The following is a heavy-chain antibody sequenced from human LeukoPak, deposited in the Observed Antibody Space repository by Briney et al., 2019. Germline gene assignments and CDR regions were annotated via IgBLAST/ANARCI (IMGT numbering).Heavy chain of an antibody. CDR3: AKYRPSGSVWVGFDV. Sequence: SETLSLTCAVYGGSFSGYYWSWIRQPPGKGLEWIGYIHYTGSTSYNPHLKSRVSISVDTSNNQFSLRLTSVTAADTALYYCAKYRPSGSVWVGFDVWGQGTMVTVSS. J-gene: IGHJ3*01. V-gene: IGHV4-34*01. D-gene: IGHD3-16*01. CDR1: GGSFSGYY. CDR2: IHYTGST.